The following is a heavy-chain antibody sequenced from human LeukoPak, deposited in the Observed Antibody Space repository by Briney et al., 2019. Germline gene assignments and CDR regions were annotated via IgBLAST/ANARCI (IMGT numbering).Heavy chain of an antibody. J-gene: IGHJ4*02. Sequence: SETLSLTCTVSGGSISSYYWSWIRQPPGKGLEWIGYIYYSGSTNYNASLTNRVTISVDTSKNQFSLRLSSVTAADTAVYYCAREVGYCSGGSCYSYFDYWGQGTLVTVSS. CDR2: IYYSGST. CDR3: AREVGYCSGGSCYSYFDY. CDR1: GGSISSYY. D-gene: IGHD2-15*01. V-gene: IGHV4-59*01.